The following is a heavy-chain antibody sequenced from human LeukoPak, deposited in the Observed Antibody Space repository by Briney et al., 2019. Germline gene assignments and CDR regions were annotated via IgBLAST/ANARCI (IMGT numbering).Heavy chain of an antibody. J-gene: IGHJ4*02. CDR2: IYYSGST. D-gene: IGHD4-11*01. Sequence: SETLSLTRTVSGGSISSSSYYWGWIRQPPGTGLEWIGSIYYSGSTYYNPSLKSRVTISVDTSKNQFSLKLSSVTAADTAVYYCARHNRRDYSNYLGYFDYWGQGTLVTVSS. CDR3: ARHNRRDYSNYLGYFDY. V-gene: IGHV4-39*01. CDR1: GGSISSSSYY.